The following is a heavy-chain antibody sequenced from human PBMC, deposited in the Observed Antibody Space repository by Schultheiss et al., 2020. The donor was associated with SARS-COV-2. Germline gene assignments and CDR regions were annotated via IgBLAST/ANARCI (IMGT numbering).Heavy chain of an antibody. J-gene: IGHJ6*02. V-gene: IGHV4-31*03. CDR1: GGSINSGGYY. Sequence: SETLSLTCTVSGGSINSGGYYWSWIRQHPGKGLEWIGYIYYSGDTSYNPSLKSRLTISGDTSKNQFSLKVNSVTAAYTAVYYCARGYRYYYYAMDVWGQGTTVTVSS. D-gene: IGHD5-18*01. CDR3: ARGYRYYYYAMDV. CDR2: IYYSGDT.